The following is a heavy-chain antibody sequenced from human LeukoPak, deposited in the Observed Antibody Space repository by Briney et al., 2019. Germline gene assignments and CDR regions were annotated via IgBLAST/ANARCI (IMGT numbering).Heavy chain of an antibody. CDR3: AKAPVKTCSGAYCYPFDY. CDR2: ISYDGSNK. D-gene: IGHD2-21*01. J-gene: IGHJ4*02. V-gene: IGHV3-30*04. Sequence: GGSLRLSCAASGFTFSSYAMHWVRQAPGKGLEWVAVISYDGSNKYYADSVKGRFTISRDSSKNTLYLQMNRLRAEDAAVYYCAKAPVKTCSGAYCYPFDYWGQGTLVTVSS. CDR1: GFTFSSYA.